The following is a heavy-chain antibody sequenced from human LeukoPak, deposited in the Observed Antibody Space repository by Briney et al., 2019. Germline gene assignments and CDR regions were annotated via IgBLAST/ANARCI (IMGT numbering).Heavy chain of an antibody. CDR1: GCTFSSYG. J-gene: IGHJ4*02. Sequence: TGRSLRLSCAGSGCTFSSYGMHWVRQAPGKGLEWVAVIWYYGSNKYYADSVKGRFTISRDNSKNSLYLQMNSLRAEDTAVYYCASNDYVWGSYRSAIRFWGQGTLVTVSS. CDR2: IWYYGSNK. CDR3: ASNDYVWGSYRSAIRF. D-gene: IGHD3-16*02. V-gene: IGHV3-33*01.